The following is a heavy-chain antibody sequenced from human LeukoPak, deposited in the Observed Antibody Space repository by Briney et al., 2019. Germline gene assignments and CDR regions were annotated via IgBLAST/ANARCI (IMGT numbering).Heavy chain of an antibody. J-gene: IGHJ6*02. CDR1: GYTFTSYF. Sequence: ASVKVSCKASGYTFTSYFMHWVRQAPGQGLEWMGIINPSGGSTNNAQKFQGRVTMTRDTSTSTVFMELSSLRSEDTAVYYCARGVLGDILTGYYLYYYGMGVWGQGTTVTVSS. CDR2: INPSGGST. D-gene: IGHD3-9*01. CDR3: ARGVLGDILTGYYLYYYGMGV. V-gene: IGHV1-46*01.